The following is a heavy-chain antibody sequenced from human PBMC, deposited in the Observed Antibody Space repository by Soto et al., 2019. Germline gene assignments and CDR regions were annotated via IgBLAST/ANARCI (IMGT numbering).Heavy chain of an antibody. Sequence: QVQLVEAGGGVVQPGRSLRLSCAASGFTFSNYGMHGVRQAPGKGLEWVAVISYDGSNKYYADSVKGRFTISRDNSKNGMYLEVSSLSAEDKAVYYWAEREVYWGQGTLDTVS. CDR1: GFTFSNYG. CDR2: ISYDGSNK. J-gene: IGHJ4*02. CDR3: AEREVY. V-gene: IGHV3-30*03.